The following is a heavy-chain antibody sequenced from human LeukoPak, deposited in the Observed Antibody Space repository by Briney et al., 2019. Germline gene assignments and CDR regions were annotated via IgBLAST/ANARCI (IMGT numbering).Heavy chain of an antibody. Sequence: SETLSLTCTVSGGSITTHYWSWIRHPAGKGLEWIGRIHTSGNTNYNPSLEGRATMSLDTSKNQFSLNLSSVTAADTALYYCARNLGYNWFGPWGQGTLVTVSS. CDR3: ARNLGYNWFGP. J-gene: IGHJ5*02. CDR2: IHTSGNT. CDR1: GGSITTHY. D-gene: IGHD1-26*01. V-gene: IGHV4-4*07.